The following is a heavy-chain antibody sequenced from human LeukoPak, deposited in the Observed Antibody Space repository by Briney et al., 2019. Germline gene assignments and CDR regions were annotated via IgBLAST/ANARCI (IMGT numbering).Heavy chain of an antibody. CDR3: ARVLTVLTTVPDAFDI. J-gene: IGHJ3*02. CDR2: IYYSGST. Sequence: PSETLSLTCTVSGGSISSYYWSWIRQPPGKGLEWIGYIYYSGSTNDNPSLKSRVTISVDTSKNQFSLKLSSVTAADTAVYYCARVLTVLTTVPDAFDIWGQGTMVTVSS. CDR1: GGSISSYY. D-gene: IGHD4-17*01. V-gene: IGHV4-59*01.